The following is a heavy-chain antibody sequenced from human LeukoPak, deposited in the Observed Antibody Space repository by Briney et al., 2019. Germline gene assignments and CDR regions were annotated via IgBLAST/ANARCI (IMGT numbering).Heavy chain of an antibody. J-gene: IGHJ4*02. D-gene: IGHD3-16*02. CDR2: INHSGST. CDR1: GGSFSGYY. CDR3: ARVPLRYDYVWGSYRMGHYFDY. Sequence: SETLSLTCAVYGGSFSGYYWSWIRQPPGKGLEWIGEINHSGSTNYNPSLKSRVTISLDTSKHQFSLKLSSVIAADTAVYYCARVPLRYDYVWGSYRMGHYFDYWGQGIVVTVSP. V-gene: IGHV4-34*01.